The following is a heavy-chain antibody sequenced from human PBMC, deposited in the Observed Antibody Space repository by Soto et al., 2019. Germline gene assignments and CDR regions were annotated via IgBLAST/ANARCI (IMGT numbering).Heavy chain of an antibody. CDR3: ARGRYGDY. Sequence: QVHLEQSEAEVKKPGASVKVSCKGSGYGFTTYGITWVRQAPGQGLEWMAWISAHNGNTNYAQKLQGRVTVTRDTLTSTAYMELRSLRSDDTAVYYCARGRYGDYWGQGALVTVSS. CDR2: ISAHNGNT. D-gene: IGHD1-1*01. V-gene: IGHV1-18*01. J-gene: IGHJ4*02. CDR1: GYGFTTYG.